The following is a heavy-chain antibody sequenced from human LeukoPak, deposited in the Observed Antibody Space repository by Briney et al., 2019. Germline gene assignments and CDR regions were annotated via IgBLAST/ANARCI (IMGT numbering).Heavy chain of an antibody. Sequence: ASVKVSCKASGYTFTSYAMHWVRQAPGQRLEWMGWINAGNGNTKYSQKFQGRVTITRDTSASTAYMELSSLRSEDTAVYYCASTVWDYYDSSGYRGSHAFDIWGQGTMVTVSS. D-gene: IGHD3-22*01. CDR3: ASTVWDYYDSSGYRGSHAFDI. V-gene: IGHV1-3*01. J-gene: IGHJ3*02. CDR2: INAGNGNT. CDR1: GYTFTSYA.